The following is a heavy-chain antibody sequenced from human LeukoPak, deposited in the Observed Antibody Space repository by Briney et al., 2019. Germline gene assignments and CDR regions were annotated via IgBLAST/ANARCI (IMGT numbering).Heavy chain of an antibody. Sequence: PGGSLRLSCAASGFTFSSYTMNWVRQAPGKGLEWLSYISSSGSTIYYADSVKGRFTISRDNAKNTLYLQMNSLRAEDTAVYYCARSGGYSSGWTIFDYWGQGTLVTVSS. J-gene: IGHJ4*02. D-gene: IGHD6-19*01. CDR2: ISSSGSTI. V-gene: IGHV3-48*01. CDR3: ARSGGYSSGWTIFDY. CDR1: GFTFSSYT.